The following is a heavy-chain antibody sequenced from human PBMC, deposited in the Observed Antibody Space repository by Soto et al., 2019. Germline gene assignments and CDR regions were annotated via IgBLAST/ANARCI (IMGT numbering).Heavy chain of an antibody. CDR2: IHYSGKTN. J-gene: IGHJ3*02. D-gene: IGHD5-18*01. Sequence: TSETLSLTCTVSGGSISSSDDFWGWIRQSPGKGLEWIATIHYSGKTNYYNPSLKSRVTISGDSSKNQFSLRLSSVTAADTAVYYCARSMGVYGYDAFDIWGQGTMVTVSS. CDR3: ARSMGVYGYDAFDI. CDR1: GGSISSSDDF. V-gene: IGHV4-39*01.